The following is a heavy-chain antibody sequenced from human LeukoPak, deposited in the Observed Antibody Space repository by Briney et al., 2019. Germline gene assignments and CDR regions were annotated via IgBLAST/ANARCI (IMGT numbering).Heavy chain of an antibody. CDR3: ARATSDIVVVVESNWFDP. CDR2: INHSGST. D-gene: IGHD2-15*01. Sequence: SETLSLTCAVYGGSFSGYYWSWIRQPPGKGLEWIGEINHSGSTYYNPSLKSRVTISVDTSKNQFSLKLSSVTAADTAVYYCARATSDIVVVVESNWFDPWGQGTLVTVSS. CDR1: GGSFSGYY. J-gene: IGHJ5*02. V-gene: IGHV4-34*01.